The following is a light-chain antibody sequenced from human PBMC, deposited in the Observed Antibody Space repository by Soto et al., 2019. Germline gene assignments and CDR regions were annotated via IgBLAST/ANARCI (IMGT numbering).Light chain of an antibody. CDR3: QQRSNWPPYT. Sequence: EIVLTQSPATLSLSPGERATLSCRASQSVSSYLAWYQQKPGQAPRLLIYDASNRATGIPARFSGSGSGTDFTLPISSLAPEDFAVYYYQQRSNWPPYTFGQGTKLEIK. J-gene: IGKJ2*01. V-gene: IGKV3-11*01. CDR2: DAS. CDR1: QSVSSY.